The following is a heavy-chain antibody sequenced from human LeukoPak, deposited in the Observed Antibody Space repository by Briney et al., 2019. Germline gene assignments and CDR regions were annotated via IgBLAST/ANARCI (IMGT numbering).Heavy chain of an antibody. D-gene: IGHD4-17*01. CDR3: AKGADSGGYTSFDY. CDR2: ISGDGGST. Sequence: GGSLRLSCAASGFTFDDYAMHWVRQAPGKGLEWVSLISGDGGSTYYADSVKGRFTISRDNSKNSLYLQMNSLRTEDTALYYCAKGADSGGYTSFDYWGQGTLVTVSS. CDR1: GFTFDDYA. V-gene: IGHV3-43*02. J-gene: IGHJ4*02.